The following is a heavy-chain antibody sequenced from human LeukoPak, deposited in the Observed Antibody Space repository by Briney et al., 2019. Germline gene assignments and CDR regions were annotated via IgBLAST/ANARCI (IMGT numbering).Heavy chain of an antibody. J-gene: IGHJ6*03. D-gene: IGHD3-10*01. CDR2: IYYSGST. V-gene: IGHV4-39*07. CDR1: GGSISSSSYY. CDR3: ARRGYYYGSGSYYKDQLYYYYYMDV. Sequence: SETLSLTCTVSGGSISSSSYYWGWIRQPPGKGLEWIGSIYYSGSTYYNPSLKSRVTISVDTSKNQFSLKLSSVTAADTAVYYCARRGYYYGSGSYYKDQLYYYYYMDVWSKGTTVTVSS.